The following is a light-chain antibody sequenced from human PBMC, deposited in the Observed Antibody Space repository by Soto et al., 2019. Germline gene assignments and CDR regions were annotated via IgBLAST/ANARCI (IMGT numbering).Light chain of an antibody. J-gene: IGLJ3*02. CDR3: SSFTGSTTV. Sequence: QSALTQPASVCGSARQSITISCTGASSDLDGHNYVSWYQQHPGKAPKLIIFDVSNRPSGVSNRFSASKSGNTASLSISGLQAEDEADYYCSSFTGSTTVFGGGTKLTVL. CDR2: DVS. V-gene: IGLV2-14*03. CDR1: SSDLDGHNY.